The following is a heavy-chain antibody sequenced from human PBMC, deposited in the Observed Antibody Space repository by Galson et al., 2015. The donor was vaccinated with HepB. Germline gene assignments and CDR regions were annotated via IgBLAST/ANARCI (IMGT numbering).Heavy chain of an antibody. CDR2: IIPIFGTA. Sequence: SVKVSCKASGYTFTSYDINWVRQATGQGLEWMGGIIPIFGTANYAQKFQGRVTITADESTSTAYMELSSLRSEDTAVYYCAREKGLRSTYYDFWSGYYPSPLHVWGQGTTVTVSS. CDR3: AREKGLRSTYYDFWSGYYPSPLHV. V-gene: IGHV1-69*13. J-gene: IGHJ6*02. CDR1: GYTFTSYD. D-gene: IGHD3-3*01.